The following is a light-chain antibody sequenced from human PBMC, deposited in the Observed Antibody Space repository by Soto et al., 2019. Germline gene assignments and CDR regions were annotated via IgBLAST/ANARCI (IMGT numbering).Light chain of an antibody. J-gene: IGKJ1*01. CDR2: GAS. CDR1: QSVNRH. V-gene: IGKV3-15*01. CDR3: QQYDNWWT. Sequence: EIVITQYPATLSVSPGERATLSCRASQSVNRHLAWYQQKAGQAPRPLIYGASTRANGVPARFSGSGSGTEFTLTISSLQSEDFAVYYCQQYDNWWTFGQGTKV.